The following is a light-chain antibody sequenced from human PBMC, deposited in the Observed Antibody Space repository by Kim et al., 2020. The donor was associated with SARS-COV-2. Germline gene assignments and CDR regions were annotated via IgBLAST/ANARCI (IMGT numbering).Light chain of an antibody. CDR1: QTVTRNY. CDR2: DAS. CDR3: RQYGSSPAT. V-gene: IGKV3-20*01. J-gene: IGKJ1*01. Sequence: SPGEIATLCSGTSQTVTRNYLAWYKQKPGQAPRLLIYDASSRAPGISDRLSGSGSGTDFTLTNSRLESENLAVYYCRQYGSSPATLSQGTTVVIK.